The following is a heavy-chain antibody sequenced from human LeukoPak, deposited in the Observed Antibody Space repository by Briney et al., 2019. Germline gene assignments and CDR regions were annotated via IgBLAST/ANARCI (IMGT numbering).Heavy chain of an antibody. D-gene: IGHD2-21*01. Sequence: GGSLRLSCAASGFTFSSYEMNWVRQAPGKGLEWVSYISSSGSTIYYADSVKGRFTISRDNSKNTLYLQMNSLRAEDTAVYYCARMSYSRFDYWGQGTLVTVSS. CDR2: ISSSGSTI. CDR3: ARMSYSRFDY. V-gene: IGHV3-48*03. J-gene: IGHJ4*02. CDR1: GFTFSSYE.